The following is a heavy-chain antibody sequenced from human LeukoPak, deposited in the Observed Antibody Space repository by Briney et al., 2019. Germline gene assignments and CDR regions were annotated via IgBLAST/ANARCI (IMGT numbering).Heavy chain of an antibody. Sequence: GGSLRLSCAASGFTFSSYGMHWVRQAPGKGLEWVAVIWYDGSNKYYADSVKGRFTISRDNSKNTLYLQMNSLRAEDMAVYYCAGIAAADNYFDYWGQGTLVTVSS. CDR1: GFTFSSYG. J-gene: IGHJ4*02. D-gene: IGHD6-13*01. V-gene: IGHV3-33*01. CDR2: IWYDGSNK. CDR3: AGIAAADNYFDY.